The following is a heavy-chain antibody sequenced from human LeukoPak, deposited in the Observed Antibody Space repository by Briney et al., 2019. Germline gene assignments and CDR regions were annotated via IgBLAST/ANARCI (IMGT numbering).Heavy chain of an antibody. CDR2: INHSGST. Sequence: SETLSLTCAAYGGSFSGYYWSWIRQPPGKGLEWIGEINHSGSTNYNPSLKSRVTISVDTSKNQFSLKLSSVTAADTAVYYCARGRIAAAGTWFDYWGQGTLVTVSS. D-gene: IGHD6-13*01. J-gene: IGHJ4*02. V-gene: IGHV4-34*01. CDR1: GGSFSGYY. CDR3: ARGRIAAAGTWFDY.